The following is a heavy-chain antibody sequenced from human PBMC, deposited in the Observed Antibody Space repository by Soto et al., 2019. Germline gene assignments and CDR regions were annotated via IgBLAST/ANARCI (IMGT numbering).Heavy chain of an antibody. CDR2: ISWNSGSI. J-gene: IGHJ6*02. D-gene: IGHD3-16*01. Sequence: GGSLRLSCAASGFTFDDYAMHWVRQAPGKGLEWVSGISWNSGSIGYADSVKGRFTISRDNAKNSLYLQMNSLRAVDTALYYCAKDIGPDYYYGMDVWGQGTTVTVSS. CDR1: GFTFDDYA. V-gene: IGHV3-9*01. CDR3: AKDIGPDYYYGMDV.